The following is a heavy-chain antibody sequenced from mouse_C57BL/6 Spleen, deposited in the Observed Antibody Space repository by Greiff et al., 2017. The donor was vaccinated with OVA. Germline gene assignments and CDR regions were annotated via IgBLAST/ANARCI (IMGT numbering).Heavy chain of an antibody. V-gene: IGHV3-6*01. Sequence: EVQLQQSGPGLVKPSQSLSLSCSVSGYSITSGYYWNWIRQFPGNKLEWMGYIRYDGSTNYNPYLKNRFTITRDTSSNTFFLKLNAVTTEDTATYYCAREYYGNNEDYVDYWGQGTTLTVSS. CDR3: AREYYGNNEDYVDY. J-gene: IGHJ2*01. D-gene: IGHD2-1*01. CDR2: IRYDGST. CDR1: GYSITSGYY.